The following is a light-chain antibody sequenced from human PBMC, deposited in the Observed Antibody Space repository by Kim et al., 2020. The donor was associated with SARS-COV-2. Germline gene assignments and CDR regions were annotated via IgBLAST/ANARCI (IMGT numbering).Light chain of an antibody. CDR2: SAS. J-gene: IGKJ5*01. CDR1: QDLGTN. Sequence: EVVMTQSLGTLSGSPGERVTLSCRASQDLGTNLAWYQQRPGQIPRLLIYSASTRATAIPARFSGSGSGTEFTLTVSGLQSEDFAVYYCQQYHYWPPLTFGQGTRLEIK. CDR3: QQYHYWPPLT. V-gene: IGKV3-15*01.